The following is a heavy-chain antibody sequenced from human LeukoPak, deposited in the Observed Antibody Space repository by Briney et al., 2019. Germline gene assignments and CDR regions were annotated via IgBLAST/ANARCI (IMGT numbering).Heavy chain of an antibody. CDR2: IYYSGST. CDR1: GGSVSSGSYY. V-gene: IGHV4-61*01. J-gene: IGHJ4*02. D-gene: IGHD3-10*01. Sequence: SETLSLTCTVSGGSVSSGSYYWSWIRQPPGKGLEWIGYIYYSGSTNYNPSLKSRVTISVDTSKNQFSLKLSSVTAADTAVYYCARVWFGELSLYYFDYWGQGTLVTVSS. CDR3: ARVWFGELSLYYFDY.